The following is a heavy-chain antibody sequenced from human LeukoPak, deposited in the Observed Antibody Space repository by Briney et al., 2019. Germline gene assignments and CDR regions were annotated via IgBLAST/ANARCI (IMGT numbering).Heavy chain of an antibody. V-gene: IGHV3-23*01. J-gene: IGHJ5*02. CDR1: GFTFSSYA. Sequence: PGGSLRLSCAASGFTFSSYAISWVRQAPGKGLEWVSSISGRGDSTYYADSVKGRFTISRDNSKNTVYLQMNSLRVEDTAVYYCAKEYSYNYVWDRWGQGTLATVSS. CDR3: AKEYSYNYVWDR. D-gene: IGHD3-16*01. CDR2: ISGRGDST.